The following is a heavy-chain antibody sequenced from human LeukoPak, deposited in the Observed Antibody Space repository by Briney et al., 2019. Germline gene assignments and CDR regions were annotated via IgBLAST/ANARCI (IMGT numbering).Heavy chain of an antibody. V-gene: IGHV1-69*04. J-gene: IGHJ4*02. CDR1: GGTFSSYA. Sequence: SVKVSCKASGGTFSSYAISWVRQAPGQGLEWMGRIIPILGIPNYAQKFQGRVTITADKSTSTAYMELSSLRSEDKAVYYCARGPTIPEITPGSTAAGWTFDYWGQGTLVTVSS. CDR3: ARGPTIPEITPGSTAAGWTFDY. CDR2: IIPILGIP. D-gene: IGHD6-13*01.